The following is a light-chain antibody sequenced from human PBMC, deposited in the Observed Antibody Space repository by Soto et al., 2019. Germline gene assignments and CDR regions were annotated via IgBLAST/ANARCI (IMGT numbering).Light chain of an antibody. J-gene: IGLJ2*01. CDR1: SSDVGGYNY. CDR2: DVS. V-gene: IGLV2-14*03. Sequence: QSALTQPASVSGSPGQSITISCTGTSSDVGGYNYVSWYQQHPDKAPKLVIYDVSNRPSGLSNRFSGSKSGNTASLTISGLQPEDEADYYCSSYTSDSTVVFGGGTQLTVL. CDR3: SSYTSDSTVV.